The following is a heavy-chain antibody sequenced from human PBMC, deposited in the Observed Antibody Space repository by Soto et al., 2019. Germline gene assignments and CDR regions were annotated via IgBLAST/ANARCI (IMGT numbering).Heavy chain of an antibody. D-gene: IGHD3-3*01. V-gene: IGHV3-23*01. CDR1: GFTFSNYG. J-gene: IGHJ4*02. Sequence: EVQLLESGGGLVQPGGSLRLSCAASGFTFSNYGMSWVRQAPGKGLEWVSDMSVSGDDAYYADSVKGRFTISIASPKSTLYLQMNSRRAEDTAVYFCAKKVTISAVDPADYWGQGTQVSFSS. CDR3: AKKVTISAVDPADY. CDR2: MSVSGDDA.